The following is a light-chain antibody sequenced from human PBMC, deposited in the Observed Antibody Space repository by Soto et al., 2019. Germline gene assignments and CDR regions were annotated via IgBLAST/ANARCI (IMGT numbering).Light chain of an antibody. CDR3: QQYGSSPRVT. J-gene: IGKJ1*01. CDR1: QSVSSSY. Sequence: EMVLTQSPGTLSLSPGERGTLXCRASQSVSSSYLAWYQQKPGQAPRLLIYGASSRATGIPDRFSGSGSGTDFTLTISRLEPEDFAVYYCQQYGSSPRVTFGQGTKVDI. CDR2: GAS. V-gene: IGKV3-20*01.